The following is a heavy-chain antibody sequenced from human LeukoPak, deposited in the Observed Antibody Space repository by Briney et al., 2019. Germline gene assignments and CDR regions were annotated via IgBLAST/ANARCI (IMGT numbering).Heavy chain of an antibody. V-gene: IGHV4-39*01. D-gene: IGHD2-2*01. Sequence: LETLSLTCTVSGGSISSSSYYWGWIRQPPGKGLEWIGSIYYSGSTYYNPSLKSRVTISVDTSKNQFSLKLSSVTAADTAVYYCASPVYQLLSLDYYYYMDVWGKGTTVTVSS. CDR3: ASPVYQLLSLDYYYYMDV. J-gene: IGHJ6*03. CDR1: GGSISSSSYY. CDR2: IYYSGST.